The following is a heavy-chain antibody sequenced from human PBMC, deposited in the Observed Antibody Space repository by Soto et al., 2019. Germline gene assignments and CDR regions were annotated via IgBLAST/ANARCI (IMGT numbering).Heavy chain of an antibody. CDR2: INHSGST. CDR1: GGSFSGYY. CDR3: ARVAVPKYHFWSGYSLPPWFDT. Sequence: SETLSLTCAVYGGSFSGYYWSWIRQPPGKGLEWIGEINHSGSTNYNPSLKSRVTISVDTSKNQFSLKLSSVTAADTAVYYCARVAVPKYHFWSGYSLPPWFDTWGQGTLVTVSS. D-gene: IGHD3-3*01. J-gene: IGHJ5*02. V-gene: IGHV4-34*01.